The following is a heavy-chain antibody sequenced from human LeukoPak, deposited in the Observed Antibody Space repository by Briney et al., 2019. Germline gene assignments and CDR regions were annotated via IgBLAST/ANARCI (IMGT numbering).Heavy chain of an antibody. Sequence: GRCLRLSCVASGFTFSRYAINCVSQAPGKGRKWVSAIRGSGVRTYYADSVKGRLTISRDNSKSTLCLQMNSLGAEDTAIYYCAKDRDIDWYSPVDYWGQGSLVTVSS. CDR3: AKDRDIDWYSPVDY. CDR1: GFTFSRYA. CDR2: IRGSGVRT. V-gene: IGHV3-23*01. D-gene: IGHD2-21*01. J-gene: IGHJ4*02.